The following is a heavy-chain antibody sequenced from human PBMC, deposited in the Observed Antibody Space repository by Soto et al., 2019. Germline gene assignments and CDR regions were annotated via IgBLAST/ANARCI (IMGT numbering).Heavy chain of an antibody. J-gene: IGHJ4*02. D-gene: IGHD6-13*01. Sequence: GGSLRLSCAASGFTFSSYGMHWVRQAPGKGLEWVAVIWYDGSNKYYADSVKGRFTISRDNSKNTLYLQMNSLRAEDTAVYYCARVGEAAGSFDYWGQGTLVTVSS. CDR3: ARVGEAAGSFDY. V-gene: IGHV3-33*01. CDR2: IWYDGSNK. CDR1: GFTFSSYG.